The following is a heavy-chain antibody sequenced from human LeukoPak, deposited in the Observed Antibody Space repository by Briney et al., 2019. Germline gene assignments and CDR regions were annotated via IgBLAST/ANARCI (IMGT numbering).Heavy chain of an antibody. V-gene: IGHV3-23*01. CDR2: ISGSGGSI. D-gene: IGHD3-16*01. CDR3: AKEGDYVWGDYYYYMDV. CDR1: GFTFSSYA. J-gene: IGHJ6*03. Sequence: GGPLRLSCAASGFTFSSYAMGWVRQAPGKGLEWVSAISGSGGSIYYADSVKGRFTISRDNSKNTLYLQMNSLRAEDTAVYYCAKEGDYVWGDYYYYMDVWGKGTTVTVSS.